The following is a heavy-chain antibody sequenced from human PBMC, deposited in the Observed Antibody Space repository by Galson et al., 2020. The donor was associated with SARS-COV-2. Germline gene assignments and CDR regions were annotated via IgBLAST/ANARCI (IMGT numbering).Heavy chain of an antibody. Sequence: SETLSLTCTVSGGSISSYYRSWIRQPAGKGLEWIGRISTSGSTNYNPSLKSRVTMSVDTSKNQFSLKLSSVTAADTAVYYCARDRGRGFGELFHAFDIWCQGTMVTVSS. D-gene: IGHD3-10*01. CDR2: ISTSGST. CDR1: GGSISSYY. V-gene: IGHV4-4*07. CDR3: ARDRGRGFGELFHAFDI. J-gene: IGHJ3*02.